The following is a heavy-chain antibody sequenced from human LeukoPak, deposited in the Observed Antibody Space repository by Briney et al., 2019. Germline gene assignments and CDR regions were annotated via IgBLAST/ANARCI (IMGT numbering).Heavy chain of an antibody. CDR2: IYSSGST. D-gene: IGHD3-16*01. CDR1: GGSISNYH. V-gene: IGHV4-4*07. CDR3: ARGPRGYYYGMDV. Sequence: SETLSLTCTVSGGSISNYHWSWIRQPAGKGLEWIGRIYSSGSTSYNPSLKSRVTMSVDTSKNQFSLKLSPVTAADTAVYYCARGPRGYYYGMDVWGQGTTVTVSS. J-gene: IGHJ6*02.